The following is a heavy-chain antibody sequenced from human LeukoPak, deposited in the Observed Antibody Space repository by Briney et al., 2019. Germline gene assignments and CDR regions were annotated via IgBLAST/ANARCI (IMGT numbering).Heavy chain of an antibody. CDR1: GGSISSSSYY. V-gene: IGHV4-39*07. J-gene: IGHJ5*02. Sequence: SETLSLTCTVSGGSISSSSYYWGWIRQPPGKGLEWIGSIYYSGSTYYNPSLKSRVTISVDTSKNQFSLKLSSVTAADTAVYYCARAHDYGDPITTLLFDPWGQGTLVTVSS. D-gene: IGHD4-17*01. CDR2: IYYSGST. CDR3: ARAHDYGDPITTLLFDP.